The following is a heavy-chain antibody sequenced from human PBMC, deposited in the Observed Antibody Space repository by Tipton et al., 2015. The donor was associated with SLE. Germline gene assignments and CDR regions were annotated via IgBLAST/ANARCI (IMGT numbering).Heavy chain of an antibody. CDR1: GGSFSGFY. J-gene: IGHJ5*02. V-gene: IGHV4-34*01. CDR2: IHHSGST. Sequence: TLSLTCAVYGGSFSGFYWSWIRQPPGKGLEWIGEIHHSGSTNYNPSLKSRLTISMDTSKNHFSLKMTSVTAADTAVHYCARGGYGGNSPWGQGTLVTVSS. CDR3: ARGGYGGNSP. D-gene: IGHD4-23*01.